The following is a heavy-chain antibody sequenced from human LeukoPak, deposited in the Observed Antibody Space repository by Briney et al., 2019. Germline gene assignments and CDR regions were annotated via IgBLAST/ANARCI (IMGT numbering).Heavy chain of an antibody. CDR2: IYTSGST. V-gene: IGHV4-4*07. CDR1: GGSISSYY. D-gene: IGHD6-13*01. Sequence: SETLSLTCTVSGGSISSYYWSWIRQPAGKGLEWIGRIYTSGSTNYNPSLKSRVTMSVDTSKNQFSLKLSSVTAADTAVYYCAREGPNLYSSSWAPTPHYYYYGMDVWGQGTTVTVSS. J-gene: IGHJ6*02. CDR3: AREGPNLYSSSWAPTPHYYYYGMDV.